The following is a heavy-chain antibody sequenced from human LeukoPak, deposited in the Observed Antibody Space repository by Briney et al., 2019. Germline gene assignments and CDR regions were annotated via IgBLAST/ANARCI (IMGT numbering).Heavy chain of an antibody. CDR1: GGSISSYY. Sequence: SETLSLTCTVAGGSISSYYWSWIRQPPGKGLEWIGYIYYSGSTNYNPSLKSRVTISVDTSKNQFSLKLSSVTAADTAVYYCACLYSSSSALLDDAFDIWGQGTMVTVSS. V-gene: IGHV4-59*01. CDR3: ACLYSSSSALLDDAFDI. J-gene: IGHJ3*02. CDR2: IYYSGST. D-gene: IGHD6-6*01.